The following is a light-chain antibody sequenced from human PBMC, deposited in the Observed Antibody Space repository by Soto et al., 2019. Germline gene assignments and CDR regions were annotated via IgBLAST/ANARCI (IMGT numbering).Light chain of an antibody. CDR1: KSVNSN. J-gene: IGKJ5*01. CDR2: DAS. Sequence: EILMTQSPGTLSVSPGERATLSCRASKSVNSNLAWYQQKPGQAPSLLIYDASTRATDIPARFSGSGSGTEFTLTISSLQSEDFAVYYCQQYNSWPPITFGQGTRLEIK. CDR3: QQYNSWPPIT. V-gene: IGKV3-15*01.